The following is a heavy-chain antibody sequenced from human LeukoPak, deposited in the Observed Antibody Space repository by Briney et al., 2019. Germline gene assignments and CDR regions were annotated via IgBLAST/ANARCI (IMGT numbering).Heavy chain of an antibody. CDR2: INPSGGST. CDR3: AREREIAAAADQNWYFDL. CDR1: GYTFTSYY. Sequence: GASVKVSCKASGYTFTSYYMHWVRQAPGQGLEWMGIINPSGGSTSYAQKFQGRVTMTSDTSTSTVYMELSSLRSEDTAVYYCAREREIAAAADQNWYFDLWGRGTLVTVSS. V-gene: IGHV1-46*01. J-gene: IGHJ2*01. D-gene: IGHD6-13*01.